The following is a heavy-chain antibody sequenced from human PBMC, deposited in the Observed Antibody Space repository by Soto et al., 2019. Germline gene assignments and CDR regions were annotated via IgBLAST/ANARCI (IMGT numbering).Heavy chain of an antibody. CDR2: INPSGGST. J-gene: IGHJ6*02. D-gene: IGHD1-1*01. CDR1: GYTFNTYY. V-gene: IGHV1-46*02. CDR3: ARNGLYYYYGMDV. Sequence: ASVKVSCKTSGYTFNTYYMHWVRQAPGQGLEWMGIINPSGGSTSYAQKFQGRVTMTRDTSTSTVYMELSSLRSEDTAVYYCARNGLYYYYGMDVWGQGTTVTVSS.